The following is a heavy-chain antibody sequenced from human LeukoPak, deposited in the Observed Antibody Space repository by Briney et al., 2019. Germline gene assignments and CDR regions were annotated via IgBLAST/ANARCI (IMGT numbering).Heavy chain of an antibody. J-gene: IGHJ4*02. D-gene: IGHD4-17*01. Sequence: GGSLRLSCAASGFTFSTYALCWVRQAPGEGLEWVSSIRVSDGSAYYADSGKGRFATSRDNSKHTLYLRKNSLRAEHTAVYYCAKDVYGDYGGLDYWGQGTLVTVSS. CDR2: IRVSDGSA. CDR3: AKDVYGDYGGLDY. V-gene: IGHV3-23*01. CDR1: GFTFSTYA.